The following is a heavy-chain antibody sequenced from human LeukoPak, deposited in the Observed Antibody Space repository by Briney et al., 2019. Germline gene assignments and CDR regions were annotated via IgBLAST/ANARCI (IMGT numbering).Heavy chain of an antibody. CDR2: ISSGGGT. CDR1: GFTVSNTY. J-gene: IGHJ6*02. V-gene: IGHV3-53*01. CDR3: ARDRGIAAHYGMDV. D-gene: IGHD6-6*01. Sequence: GGSLRLSCAASGFTVSNTYMSWVRQAPGKGLEWVSVISSGGGTYFADSVKGRFTISRDNSKNTVFLQMNNLRADDTAMYYRARDRGIAAHYGMDVWGQGTTVTVSS.